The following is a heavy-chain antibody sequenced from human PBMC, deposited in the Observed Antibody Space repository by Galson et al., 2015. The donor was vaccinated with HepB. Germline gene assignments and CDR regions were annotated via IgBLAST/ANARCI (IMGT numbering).Heavy chain of an antibody. D-gene: IGHD2-2*01. Sequence: SVKVSCKASTYISTDYGISWVRQAPGQGLEWMGWVHASNGHTNYAKRLQGRVTMTIDTSTSTAYMELRSLTFDDTAVYICARGDVVVVTGDIHAFDIWGQGTMVTVSS. J-gene: IGHJ3*02. CDR1: TYISTDYG. CDR2: VHASNGHT. V-gene: IGHV1-18*04. CDR3: ARGDVVVVTGDIHAFDI.